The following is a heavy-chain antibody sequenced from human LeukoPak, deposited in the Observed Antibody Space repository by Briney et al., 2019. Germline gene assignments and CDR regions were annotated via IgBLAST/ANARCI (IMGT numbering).Heavy chain of an antibody. CDR1: GFTFSSYG. V-gene: IGHV3-30*18. CDR3: AKEGRYCSSTSCDYYFDN. CDR2: VSSDGSNK. J-gene: IGHJ4*02. D-gene: IGHD2-2*01. Sequence: GGSLRLSCAASGFTFSSYGMNWVRQAPGKGLEWVGVVSSDGSNKYYADSVKGRFTISRDNSKNTVYLQMNSLRVEDTAVYYCAKEGRYCSSTSCDYYFDNWGQGTLVTVSS.